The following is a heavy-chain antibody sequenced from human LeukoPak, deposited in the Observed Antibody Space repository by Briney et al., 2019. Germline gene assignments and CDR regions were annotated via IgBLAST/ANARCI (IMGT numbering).Heavy chain of an antibody. J-gene: IGHJ4*02. D-gene: IGHD5-18*01. V-gene: IGHV3-30*04. Sequence: GRSLRLSCAASGFTFSSYAMHWVRQAPGKGLEWVAVISYDGSNKYYADSVKGRFTISRDNSKNTLYLQMNSLRAEDTAVYYCAGEGYSYGYDYWGQGTLDTVSS. CDR1: GFTFSSYA. CDR3: AGEGYSYGYDY. CDR2: ISYDGSNK.